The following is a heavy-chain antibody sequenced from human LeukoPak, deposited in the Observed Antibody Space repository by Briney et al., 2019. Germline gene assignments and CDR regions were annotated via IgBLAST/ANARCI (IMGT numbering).Heavy chain of an antibody. D-gene: IGHD3-3*01. CDR2: TNSGSSDI. J-gene: IGHJ4*02. CDR1: GFTFSLYA. V-gene: IGHV3-21*05. CDR3: ARDTYEPGLIDF. Sequence: GGSLRLSCAASGFTFSLYAMNWVRQAPGKGLEWVSYTNSGSSDIHYTESVRGRFTISRDNAKKILYLQMNSLRAEDTAVYYCARDTYEPGLIDFWGQGTLVSVSS.